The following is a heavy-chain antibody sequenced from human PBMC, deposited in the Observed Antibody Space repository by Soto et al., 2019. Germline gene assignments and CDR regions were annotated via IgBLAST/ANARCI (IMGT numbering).Heavy chain of an antibody. CDR1: GYTFTSYD. CDR3: ARERTGTPGMDV. J-gene: IGHJ6*02. D-gene: IGHD1-1*01. CDR2: MNPNSGNS. Sequence: QVQLVQSGAEVKKPGASVKVSCKASGYTFTSYDINWVRQATGQGLEWMVWMNPNSGNSGYAQKFQGRVTMTRNTSISTAYMEPSSLRPGDTAVYYCARERTGTPGMDVWGQGATVTVSS. V-gene: IGHV1-8*01.